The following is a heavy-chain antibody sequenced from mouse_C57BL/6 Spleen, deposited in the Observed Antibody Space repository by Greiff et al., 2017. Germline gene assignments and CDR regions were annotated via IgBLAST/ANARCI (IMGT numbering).Heavy chain of an antibody. Sequence: VQLQQPGAELVKPGASVKLSCKASGYTFTSYWMHWVKQRPGQGLEWIGMIHPNSGSTNYNEKFKSKATLTVDKSSSTAYMQLSSLTSEDSAVYYCSLYYGSSPYYYAMDYWGQGTSVTVSS. CDR3: SLYYGSSPYYYAMDY. D-gene: IGHD1-1*01. V-gene: IGHV1-64*01. CDR2: IHPNSGST. J-gene: IGHJ4*01. CDR1: GYTFTSYW.